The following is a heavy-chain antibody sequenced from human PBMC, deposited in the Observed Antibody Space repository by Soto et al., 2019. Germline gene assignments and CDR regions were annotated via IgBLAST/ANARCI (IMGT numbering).Heavy chain of an antibody. CDR1: GFTFSSYW. CDR2: INGDGSDT. J-gene: IGHJ4*02. Sequence: SLRLSCAAYGFTFSSYWMHWVRQAPGKGLVWVSRINGDGSDTAYADSVKGRFTISRDNAENTLYLQMKSLRVEDTAMYYCAKGGWYYFDSSGSYYEGLDYWGQGSLVTVSS. V-gene: IGHV3-74*01. CDR3: AKGGWYYFDSSGSYYEGLDY. D-gene: IGHD3-22*01.